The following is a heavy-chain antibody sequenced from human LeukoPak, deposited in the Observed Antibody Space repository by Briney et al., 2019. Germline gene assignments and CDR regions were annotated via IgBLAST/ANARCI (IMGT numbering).Heavy chain of an antibody. Sequence: SETLSLTCAVYGGSFSGYYWSWIRQPPGKGLEWIGEINHSGSTNYNPSLKSRVTISVDTSKNQFSLKLSSVTAADTAVYYCARGYPITMIVVVTTGWFDPWGQGTLVTVSS. J-gene: IGHJ5*02. V-gene: IGHV4-34*01. CDR2: INHSGST. CDR1: GGSFSGYY. D-gene: IGHD3-22*01. CDR3: ARGYPITMIVVVTTGWFDP.